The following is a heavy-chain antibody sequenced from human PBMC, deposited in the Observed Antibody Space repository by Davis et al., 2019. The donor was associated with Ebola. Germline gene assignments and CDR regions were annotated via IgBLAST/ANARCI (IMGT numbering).Heavy chain of an antibody. CDR2: ISYDGSDK. CDR3: AKYYGGNGFDY. CDR1: GFTFSDYG. J-gene: IGHJ4*02. V-gene: IGHV3-30*18. D-gene: IGHD4-23*01. Sequence: GGSLRLSCAASGFTFSDYGMHWVRQAPGKGLECVAFISYDGSDKKYADSVKGRFTISRDNSQNTLYLQMNSLRAEDTAVYYCAKYYGGNGFDYWGQGTLVTVSS.